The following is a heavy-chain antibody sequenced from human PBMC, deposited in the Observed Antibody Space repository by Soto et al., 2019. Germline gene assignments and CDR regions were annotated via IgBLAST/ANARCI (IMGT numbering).Heavy chain of an antibody. V-gene: IGHV3-21*01. CDR2: ISSYSSYI. Sequence: PGGSLRLSCAASGFTFSSYSMNWVRQAPGKGLEWVSSISSYSSYIYYADSVKGRFTISRDNAKNSRYLQMNSLRAEDTAVYYCASDSGSYSAFDIWGQGTMVTVSS. J-gene: IGHJ3*02. D-gene: IGHD1-26*01. CDR1: GFTFSSYS. CDR3: ASDSGSYSAFDI.